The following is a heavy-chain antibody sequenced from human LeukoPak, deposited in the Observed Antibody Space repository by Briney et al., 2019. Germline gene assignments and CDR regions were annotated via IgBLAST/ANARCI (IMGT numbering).Heavy chain of an antibody. CDR1: GFTFSNFW. Sequence: SGGSLRLSCAVSGFTFSNFWMSWVRQAPGRGLEWVANIHPEGNEKYHVESVKGRFTISRDNTKNLLFLQMNGLRVEDTAVYYCARGDVFSGDHWGQGTLVTVSS. CDR3: ARGDVFSGDH. CDR2: IHPEGNEK. V-gene: IGHV3-7*04. J-gene: IGHJ4*02.